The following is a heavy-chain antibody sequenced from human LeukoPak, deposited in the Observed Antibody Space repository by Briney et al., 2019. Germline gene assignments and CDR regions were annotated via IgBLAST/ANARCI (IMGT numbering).Heavy chain of an antibody. CDR1: GFTFDDYA. Sequence: GRSLRLSCAASGFTFDDYAMHWVRQAPGKGLEWVSGISWNSGSIGYADSVKGRFTISRDNAKNSLYLQMNSLRAEDTALYYCAKDTGFEWELRAFDIWGQGTMVTVSS. D-gene: IGHD1-26*01. J-gene: IGHJ3*02. CDR2: ISWNSGSI. CDR3: AKDTGFEWELRAFDI. V-gene: IGHV3-9*01.